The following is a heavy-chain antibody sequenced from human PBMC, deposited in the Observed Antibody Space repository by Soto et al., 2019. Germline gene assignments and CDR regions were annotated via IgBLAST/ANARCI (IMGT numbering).Heavy chain of an antibody. CDR2: ISSSGSTI. CDR1: GFTFSSYE. J-gene: IGHJ5*02. V-gene: IGHV3-48*03. D-gene: IGHD6-19*01. CDR3: ARTKGAGLGLDQNWFDP. Sequence: GGSLRLSCAASGFTFSSYEMNWVRQAPGKGLEWVSYISSSGSTIYYADSVKGRFTISRDNAKNSLYLQMNSLRAEDTAVYYCARTKGAGLGLDQNWFDPWGQGTLVTVSS.